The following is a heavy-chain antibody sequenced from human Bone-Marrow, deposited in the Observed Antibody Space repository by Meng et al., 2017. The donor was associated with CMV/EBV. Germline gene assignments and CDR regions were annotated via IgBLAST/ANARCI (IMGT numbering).Heavy chain of an antibody. CDR2: ISSTSRYK. D-gene: IGHD3-3*01. V-gene: IGHV3-21*01. CDR1: GVTFSTYS. CDR3: AGAFRGGYYTNDY. Sequence: ATYGVTFSTYSMNWVRQAPGKGVEWVSFISSTSRYKLYAEAVKGRFTISRDNAKNSVYIQMNSLRAEDTAVYYCAGAFRGGYYTNDYWGQGTLVTVSS. J-gene: IGHJ4*02.